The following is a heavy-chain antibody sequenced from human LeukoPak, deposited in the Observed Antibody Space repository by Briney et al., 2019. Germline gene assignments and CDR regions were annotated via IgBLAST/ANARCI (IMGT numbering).Heavy chain of an antibody. CDR2: IYHSGST. J-gene: IGHJ4*02. CDR1: GYSISSGYY. CDR3: ARDHRGSGSYYPSYFDY. D-gene: IGHD3-10*01. V-gene: IGHV4-38-2*02. Sequence: NPSETLSLTCTVSGYSISSGYYWGWIRQPPGKGLEWIGSIYHSGSTYYNPSLKSRVTISVDTSKNQFSLKLSSVTAADTAVYYCARDHRGSGSYYPSYFDYWGQGTLVTVSS.